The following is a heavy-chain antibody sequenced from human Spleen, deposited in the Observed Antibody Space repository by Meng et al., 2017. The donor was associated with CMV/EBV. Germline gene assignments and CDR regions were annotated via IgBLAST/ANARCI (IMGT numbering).Heavy chain of an antibody. Sequence: GDFVSRNSVAWNRIRQYTSRGLEWVGRTYYRSKWYNDYAGAVKSRINTNPDTSKNQFSLQGKSVTPEDTAVYFCARALAMTGDIIDSWGQGTLVTVSS. CDR3: ARALAMTGDIIDS. D-gene: IGHD6-19*01. CDR1: GDFVSRNSVA. CDR2: TYYRSKWYN. V-gene: IGHV6-1*01. J-gene: IGHJ4*02.